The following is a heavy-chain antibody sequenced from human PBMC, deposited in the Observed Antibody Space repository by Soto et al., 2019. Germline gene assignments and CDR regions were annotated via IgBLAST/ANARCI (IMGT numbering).Heavy chain of an antibody. CDR1: GFTFSSYW. CDR3: ASGREKYYYYYYMDV. CDR2: IKEDGSQE. V-gene: IGHV3-7*03. Sequence: SGGSLRLSCAVSGFTFSSYWITWVRQAPGKGLEWVANIKEDGSQENYVDSVKGRFTISRDNAKTSLYLQMNSLRVEDTAVYYCASGREKYYYYYYMDVWGKGTTVTVSS. J-gene: IGHJ6*03.